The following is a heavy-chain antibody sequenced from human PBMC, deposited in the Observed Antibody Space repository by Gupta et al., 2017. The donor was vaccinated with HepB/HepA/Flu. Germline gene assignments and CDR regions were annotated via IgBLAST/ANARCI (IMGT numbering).Heavy chain of an antibody. V-gene: IGHV4-39*01. CDR1: GGSITSSSYL. D-gene: IGHD3-22*01. CDR3: TRRKYYVSSGYYHIDN. Sequence: QLQLQESGPGLVQPSETLSLTCTVSGGSITSSSYLWGWIRQSPEKGLEWIGNIYYSGSTQYNPSLDSRATVSVDTSRNQFSLQLRSVNAADTAVYYCTRRKYYVSSGYYHIDNWGQGTLVTVSS. CDR2: IYYSGST. J-gene: IGHJ4*02.